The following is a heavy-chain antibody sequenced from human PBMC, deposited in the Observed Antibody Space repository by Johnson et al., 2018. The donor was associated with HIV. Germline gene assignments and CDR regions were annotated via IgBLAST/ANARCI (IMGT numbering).Heavy chain of an antibody. CDR3: AKERGYSYGRGAFDI. CDR1: GFTVSSNY. V-gene: IGHV3-30*18. CDR2: ISYDGSNK. Sequence: QVQLVESGGGLVQPGGSLRLACAASGFTVSSNYMHWVRQAPGKGLEWVAVISYDGSNKYYADSVKGRFTISRDNSKNTLYLKMNSLRAVDTAVYYCAKERGYSYGRGAFDIWGQGTMVTVSS. J-gene: IGHJ3*02. D-gene: IGHD5-18*01.